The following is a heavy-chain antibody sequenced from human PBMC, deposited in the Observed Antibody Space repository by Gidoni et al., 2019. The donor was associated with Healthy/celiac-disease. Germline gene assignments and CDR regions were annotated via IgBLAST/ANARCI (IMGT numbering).Heavy chain of an antibody. Sequence: EVQLVESGGGLVKPGGSLRLSCAASGFTFSSYSMNWVRQAPGKGLEWVSSISSSSSYIYYADSVKGRFTISRDNAKNSLYLQMNSLRAEDTAVYYCARTDFWSGVVDYWGQGTLVTVSS. D-gene: IGHD3-3*01. CDR2: ISSSSSYI. CDR1: GFTFSSYS. CDR3: ARTDFWSGVVDY. J-gene: IGHJ4*02. V-gene: IGHV3-21*01.